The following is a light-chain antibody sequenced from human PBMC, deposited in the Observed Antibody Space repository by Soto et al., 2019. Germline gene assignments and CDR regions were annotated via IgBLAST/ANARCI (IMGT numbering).Light chain of an antibody. J-gene: IGKJ2*01. Sequence: EIVLTQSPATLSLSPGERATLSCRASQSVSSSLAWYRQKPGQAPRLLIYDTSTRATGIPARFSGSGSGTDFTLTISSLEPADFAVYYCQQRSNSYTFGQGTKLEIK. CDR3: QQRSNSYT. CDR1: QSVSSS. CDR2: DTS. V-gene: IGKV3-11*01.